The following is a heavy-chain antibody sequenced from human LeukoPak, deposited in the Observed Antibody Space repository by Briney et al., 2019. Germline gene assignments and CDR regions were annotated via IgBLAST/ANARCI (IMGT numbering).Heavy chain of an antibody. CDR3: ARVDSNNWYDSRGYFDY. D-gene: IGHD6-13*01. Sequence: SETLSLTCTVSGGSISSYYWSWIRQPPGKGLEWIGYIYYSGSTNYNPSLKSRVTISVDTSKNQFSLKLSSVTAADTAVYYCARVDSNNWYDSRGYFDYWGQGTLVTVSS. CDR1: GGSISSYY. V-gene: IGHV4-59*01. CDR2: IYYSGST. J-gene: IGHJ4*03.